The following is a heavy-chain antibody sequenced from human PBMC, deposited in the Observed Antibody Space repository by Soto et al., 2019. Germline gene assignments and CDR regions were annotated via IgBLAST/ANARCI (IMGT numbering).Heavy chain of an antibody. CDR2: IDTSGTT. D-gene: IGHD3-16*01. J-gene: IGHJ6*02. CDR1: GGSISSYY. CDR3: ARGPRGYVYYHGMDV. Sequence: LSLTCTVSGGSISSYYCSWIRQAAGKGLEWIGRIDTSGTTNYNPSLRSRVTMSVDASKNQFSLNLSSVTAADTAVYFCARGPRGYVYYHGMDVWGQGTTVTVSS. V-gene: IGHV4-4*07.